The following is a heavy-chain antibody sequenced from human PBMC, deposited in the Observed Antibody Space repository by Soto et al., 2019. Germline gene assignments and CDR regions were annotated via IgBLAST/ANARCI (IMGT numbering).Heavy chain of an antibody. J-gene: IGHJ6*02. CDR2: IIPIFGTA. CDR3: AREEIGPYYYYGMDV. V-gene: IGHV1-69*13. D-gene: IGHD2-21*01. CDR1: GGTFSSYA. Sequence: ASVKVSCKASGGTFSSYAISWVRQAPGQGLEWMGGIIPIFGTANYAQKFQGRVTITADESTSTAYMELSSLRSEDTAVYYCAREEIGPYYYYGMDVWGQGITVTVSS.